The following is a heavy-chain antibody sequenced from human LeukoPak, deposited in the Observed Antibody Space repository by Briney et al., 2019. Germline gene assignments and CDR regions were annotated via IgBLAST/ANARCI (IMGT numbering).Heavy chain of an antibody. J-gene: IGHJ4*02. Sequence: SETLSLTCAVYGGSFSGYYWSWIRQPPGKGLEWIGEINHSGSTNYNPSLKSRVTISVDTSKNQFSLKLSSVTAAHTAVYYCARRRSLDYWGQGTLVTVSS. CDR2: INHSGST. CDR1: GGSFSGYY. V-gene: IGHV4-34*01. CDR3: ARRRSLDY.